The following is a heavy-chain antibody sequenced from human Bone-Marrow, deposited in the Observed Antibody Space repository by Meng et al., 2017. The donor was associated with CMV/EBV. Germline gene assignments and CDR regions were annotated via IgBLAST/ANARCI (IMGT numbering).Heavy chain of an antibody. CDR1: GGAISSGGYY. D-gene: IGHD2-2*01. CDR2: IYYSEST. J-gene: IGHJ5*02. CDR3: ARFGTSPQAHWFDH. Sequence: SGGAISSGGYYWSWSRQKPGKGLEWMGYIYYSESTYYNTSLKRRVTISVDTSKNKFSLKLSSVTAADTAVYDCARFGTSPQAHWFDHWGQGTLVTVSS. V-gene: IGHV4-31*02.